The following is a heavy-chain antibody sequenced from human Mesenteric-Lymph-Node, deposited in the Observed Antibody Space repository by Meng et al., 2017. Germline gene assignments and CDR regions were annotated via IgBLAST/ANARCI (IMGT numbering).Heavy chain of an antibody. CDR1: GFTFNIYA. V-gene: IGHV3-48*03. CDR2: ISSSGSTI. J-gene: IGHJ4*02. D-gene: IGHD3-16*02. Sequence: GESLKISCAASGFTFNIYAMHWVRQAPGKGLEWVSYISSSGSTIFYADSVKGRFTISRDNSKNSLYLQMNSLRAEDTALYYCARGGEYYDYVWGNHRPLDYWGQGTLVTVSS. CDR3: ARGGEYYDYVWGNHRPLDY.